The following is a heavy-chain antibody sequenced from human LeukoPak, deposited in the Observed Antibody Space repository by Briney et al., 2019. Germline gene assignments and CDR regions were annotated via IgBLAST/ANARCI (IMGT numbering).Heavy chain of an antibody. V-gene: IGHV1-2*02. D-gene: IGHD1-26*01. J-gene: IGHJ4*02. CDR2: INPNSGGT. CDR3: ARGNWELLDFDY. Sequence: ASVTVSCTASGYTFTGYYMHWVRQAPGQGLEWMGWINPNSGGTNYAQKFQGRVTMTRDTSISTAYMELSRPRSDDTAVYYCARGNWELLDFDYWGQGTLVTVSS. CDR1: GYTFTGYY.